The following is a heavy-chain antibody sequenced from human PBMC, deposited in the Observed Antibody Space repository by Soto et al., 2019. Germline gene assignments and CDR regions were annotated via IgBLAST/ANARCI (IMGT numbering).Heavy chain of an antibody. V-gene: IGHV3-74*01. D-gene: IGHD6-19*01. CDR3: ARVPSSG. CDR1: GFTFSSYG. J-gene: IGHJ4*02. Sequence: GGSLRLSCAASGFTFSSYGMHWVRQAPGKGLVWVSRINNDGSSKSYADSVKGRFTISRDNAKNTLYLQMNSLRADDTAVYYCARVPSSGWGQGTLVTVSS. CDR2: INNDGSSK.